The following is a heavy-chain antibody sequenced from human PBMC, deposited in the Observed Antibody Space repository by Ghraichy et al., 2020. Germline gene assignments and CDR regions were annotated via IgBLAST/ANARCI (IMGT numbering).Heavy chain of an antibody. J-gene: IGHJ4*02. D-gene: IGHD6-19*01. CDR3: ARIHSSGWYGDDSYFDY. Sequence: GVRGGAGEGVEGVSASSGRGGSTYYADSVTGRFTISRDNSKHTLYLQMNSLRAEDTAVYYCARIHSSGWYGDDSYFDYWGQGTLVTVSS. CDR2: SSGRGGST. V-gene: IGHV3-23*01.